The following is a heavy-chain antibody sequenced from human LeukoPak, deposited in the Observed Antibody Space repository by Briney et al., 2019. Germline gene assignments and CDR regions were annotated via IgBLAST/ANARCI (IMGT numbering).Heavy chain of an antibody. CDR1: GGSISSGDYY. CDR2: IYYSGST. Sequence: SETLSLTCTVSGGSISSGDYYWSWIRQPPGKGLEWIGYIYYSGSTYYNPSLKSRVTISVDTSKNQFSLKLSSVTAADTAVYYCARGFLEWTALRYYYYYMDVWGKGTTVTVSS. CDR3: ARGFLEWTALRYYYYYMDV. J-gene: IGHJ6*03. V-gene: IGHV4-30-4*08. D-gene: IGHD3-3*01.